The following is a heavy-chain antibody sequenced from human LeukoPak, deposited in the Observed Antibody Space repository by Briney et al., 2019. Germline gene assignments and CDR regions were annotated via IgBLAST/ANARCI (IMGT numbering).Heavy chain of an antibody. J-gene: IGHJ1*01. CDR2: ISAYNGNT. V-gene: IGHV1-18*01. CDR3: AREPGGSGTQIAGYFQY. CDR1: SYTFTSYG. Sequence: ASVKVSCKASSYTFTSYGISWVRQAPGQGLEWMGWISAYNGNTNYAQKLQGRVTMTTDTSTSTAYMELRSLRSEDTAVYYCAREPGGSGTQIAGYFQYWGQGTLVTVSS. D-gene: IGHD3-10*01.